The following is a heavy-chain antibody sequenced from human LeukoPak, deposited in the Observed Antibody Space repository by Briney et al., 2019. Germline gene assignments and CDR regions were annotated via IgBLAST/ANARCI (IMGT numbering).Heavy chain of an antibody. D-gene: IGHD3/OR15-3a*01. CDR2: IYYSGNT. Sequence: PSETLSLTCTVSGGSISSSTYYWSWIRQPPGKGLEWIGYIYYSGNTNYNPSLKSRVTISVDTSKNQFSLKLSSVTAADTAVYYCARVGTGNFDYWGQGTLVTVSS. CDR1: GGSISSSTYY. J-gene: IGHJ4*02. V-gene: IGHV4-61*01. CDR3: ARVGTGNFDY.